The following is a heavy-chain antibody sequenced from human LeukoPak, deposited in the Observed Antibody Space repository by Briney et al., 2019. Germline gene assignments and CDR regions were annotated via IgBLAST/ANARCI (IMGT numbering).Heavy chain of an antibody. CDR3: AKDRGGSGSHWDY. CDR1: GFTFSSYG. J-gene: IGHJ4*02. V-gene: IGHV3-23*01. D-gene: IGHD3-10*01. Sequence: PGGSLRLSCAASGFTFSSYGMSWVRQAPGKGLEWVSAISGSGGSTYYADSVKGRFTISRDNSKNTLYLQMNSLRAEDTAIYYCAKDRGGSGSHWDYWGQGTLVTVSS. CDR2: ISGSGGST.